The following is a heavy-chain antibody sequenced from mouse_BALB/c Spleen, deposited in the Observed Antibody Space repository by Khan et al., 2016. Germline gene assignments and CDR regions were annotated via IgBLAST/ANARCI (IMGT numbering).Heavy chain of an antibody. Sequence: EVELVESGGGLVKPGGSLKLSCAASGFTFSSYAMSWVRQTPEKRLEWVASISRGGSNYYSDSVLGRITIFRANARTILNLKMSSLMSEDTAMYYCARKDDCNYGDSFDYWGQGTTLTVSS. CDR1: GFTFSSYA. CDR3: ARKDDCNYGDSFDY. D-gene: IGHD1-1*01. J-gene: IGHJ2*01. V-gene: IGHV5-6-5*01. CDR2: ISRGGSN.